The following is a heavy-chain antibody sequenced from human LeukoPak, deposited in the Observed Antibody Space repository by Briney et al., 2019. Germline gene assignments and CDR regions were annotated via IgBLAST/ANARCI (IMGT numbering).Heavy chain of an antibody. V-gene: IGHV1-69*05. Sequence: SVKVSCEASGGTFSSFAINWLRQAPGQGREWVGGIIPSFGTTNHAQRFRERVTISTDDSTGTAYMEMRSLTSEDTATYYCARGFCTGSTCYHYWYFDLWGRGTLVTVSA. D-gene: IGHD1-14*01. J-gene: IGHJ2*01. CDR1: GGTFSSFA. CDR2: IIPSFGTT. CDR3: ARGFCTGSTCYHYWYFDL.